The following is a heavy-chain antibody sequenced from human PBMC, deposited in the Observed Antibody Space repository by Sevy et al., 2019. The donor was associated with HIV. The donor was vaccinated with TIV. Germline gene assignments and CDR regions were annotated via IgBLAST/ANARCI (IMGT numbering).Heavy chain of an antibody. CDR1: GFTFSHHN. Sequence: GGSLRLSCAASGFTFSHHNMNWVRQAPGKGLEWISYISKSGSTTYFADSVRGRFTISRDNAKNSLFLEMHSLTDEDTAVYYCVREENRELGTIPLDSWGRGIQVTVS. CDR2: ISKSGSTT. D-gene: IGHD7-27*01. V-gene: IGHV3-48*02. J-gene: IGHJ4*02. CDR3: VREENRELGTIPLDS.